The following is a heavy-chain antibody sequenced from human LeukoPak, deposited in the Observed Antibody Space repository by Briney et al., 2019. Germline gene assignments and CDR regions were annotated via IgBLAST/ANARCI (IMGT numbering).Heavy chain of an antibody. CDR3: ARQLYGSDY. V-gene: IGHV4-34*01. CDR2: VNHSGYT. D-gene: IGHD4-17*01. CDR1: GVSFSTYY. J-gene: IGHJ4*02. Sequence: SETLSLTCDVSGVSFSTYYWSWIRQSPEKGLEWIGEVNHSGYTNYNPSLKGRVIISVDTSKNQFSLKLSSVTAADTAVYYCARQLYGSDYWGQGTLVTVSS.